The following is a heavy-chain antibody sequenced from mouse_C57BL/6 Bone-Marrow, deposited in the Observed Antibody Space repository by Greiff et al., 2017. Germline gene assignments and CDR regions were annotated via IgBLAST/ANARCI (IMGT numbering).Heavy chain of an antibody. CDR1: GYAFSSSW. D-gene: IGHD2-3*01. CDR2: IYPGDGDT. Sequence: QVQLQQSGPELVKPGASVKISCKASGYAFSSSWMNWVKQRPGKGLEWIGRIYPGDGDTNYNGKFKGKATLTADKSSSTAYMQLSSLTSDDSAVYFCARDEGYYVGYYFDYWGQGTTLTVSS. CDR3: ARDEGYYVGYYFDY. V-gene: IGHV1-82*01. J-gene: IGHJ2*01.